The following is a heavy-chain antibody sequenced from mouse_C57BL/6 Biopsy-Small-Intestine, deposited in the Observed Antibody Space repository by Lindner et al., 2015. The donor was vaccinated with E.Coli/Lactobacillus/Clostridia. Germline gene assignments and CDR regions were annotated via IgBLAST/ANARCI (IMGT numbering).Heavy chain of an antibody. CDR2: ILPGSGST. CDR3: ASTSQLAY. V-gene: IGHV1-9*01. J-gene: IGHJ3*01. Sequence: VQLQESGPELVKPGASVKISCKASGYAFSSSWMNWVKQRPGHGLEWIGEILPGSGSTNYNEKFKGKATFTADTSSNTAYMQLSSLTTEDSAIYYCASTSQLAYWGQGTLVTVSA. CDR1: GYAFSSSW.